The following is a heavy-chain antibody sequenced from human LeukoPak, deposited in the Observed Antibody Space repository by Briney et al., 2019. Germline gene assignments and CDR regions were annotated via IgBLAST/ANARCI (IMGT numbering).Heavy chain of an antibody. V-gene: IGHV3-7*01. Sequence: GGSLRLSCAASGFTFSSYWMSWVRQAPGKGLEWVANIKQDGSEKYYVDSVKGRFTISRDNAKNSLYLQMNSLRAEDTAVYYCARDPPLITAAGSRYFQHWGQGTLVTVSS. D-gene: IGHD6-13*01. J-gene: IGHJ1*01. CDR1: GFTFSSYW. CDR2: IKQDGSEK. CDR3: ARDPPLITAAGSRYFQH.